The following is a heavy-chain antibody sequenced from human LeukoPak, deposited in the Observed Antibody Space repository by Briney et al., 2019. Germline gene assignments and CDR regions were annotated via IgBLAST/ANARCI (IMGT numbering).Heavy chain of an antibody. Sequence: VASVKVSCKASGYTFTGYYTHWVRQAPGQGLEWMGWINPNSGGTNYAQKFQGRVTMTRDTSISTAYMELSRLRSDDTAVYYCASVTGDRVVVAFDIWGQGTMVTVSS. V-gene: IGHV1-2*02. D-gene: IGHD7-27*01. CDR2: INPNSGGT. CDR3: ASVTGDRVVVAFDI. CDR1: GYTFTGYY. J-gene: IGHJ3*02.